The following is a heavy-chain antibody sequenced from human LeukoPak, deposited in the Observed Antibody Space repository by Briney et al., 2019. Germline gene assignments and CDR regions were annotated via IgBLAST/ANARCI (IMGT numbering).Heavy chain of an antibody. Sequence: GGSLRLSCAASGFTFSSYGLHWVRQAPGKGLEWVAVIWYDRSSQYYADSVKGRFTISRDTSKNTLYLQMNSLRAEDTAVYYCVRDRAAILDYWGQGNLVTVSS. V-gene: IGHV3-33*01. J-gene: IGHJ4*02. CDR2: IWYDRSSQ. CDR3: VRDRAAILDY. D-gene: IGHD2-21*01. CDR1: GFTFSSYG.